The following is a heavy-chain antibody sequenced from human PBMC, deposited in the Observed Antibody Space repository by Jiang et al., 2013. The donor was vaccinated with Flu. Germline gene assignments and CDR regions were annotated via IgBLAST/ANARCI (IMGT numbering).Heavy chain of an antibody. Sequence: GSGLVKPSETLSLTCTVSGGSISSYYWSWIRQPPGKGLEWIGYIYYSGSTNYNSSLKSRVTISVDTSKNQFSLKLSSVTAADTAVYYCARLLGGSCLDYWGQGTLVTVSS. CDR1: GGSISSYY. V-gene: IGHV4-59*01. CDR2: IYYSGST. J-gene: IGHJ4*02. CDR3: ARLLGGSCLDY. D-gene: IGHD2-15*01.